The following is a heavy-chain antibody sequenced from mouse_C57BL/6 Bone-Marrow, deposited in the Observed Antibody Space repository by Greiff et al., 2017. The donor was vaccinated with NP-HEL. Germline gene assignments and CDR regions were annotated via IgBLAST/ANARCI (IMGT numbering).Heavy chain of an antibody. D-gene: IGHD2-4*01. CDR2: IWWDDDK. Sequence: QVTLKESGPGILQPSQTLSLTCSFSGFSLSTFGMGVGWIRQPSGKGLEWLAHIWWDDDKYYNPALKSRLTISKDTSKNQVFLKIANVDTADTATYYCAREPINYDYRYYYAMDYWGQGTSVTVSS. J-gene: IGHJ4*01. CDR3: AREPINYDYRYYYAMDY. CDR1: GFSLSTFGMG. V-gene: IGHV8-8*01.